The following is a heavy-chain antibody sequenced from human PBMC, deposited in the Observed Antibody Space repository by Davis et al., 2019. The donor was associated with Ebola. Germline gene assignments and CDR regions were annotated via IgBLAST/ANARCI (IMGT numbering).Heavy chain of an antibody. Sequence: GESLKIPCAASGFTFSSYSMNWVRQAPGKGLEWVGRIRNKANSYTTEYAASVKGRVTISRDDSKNSLYLQMNSLKTEDTAVYYCARGHRSIYIWGQGTLVTVSS. V-gene: IGHV3-72*01. D-gene: IGHD5-24*01. CDR1: GFTFSSYS. CDR2: IRNKANSYTT. J-gene: IGHJ3*02. CDR3: ARGHRSIYI.